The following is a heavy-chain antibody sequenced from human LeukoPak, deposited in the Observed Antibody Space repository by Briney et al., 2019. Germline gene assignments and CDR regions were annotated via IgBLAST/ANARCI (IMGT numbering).Heavy chain of an antibody. V-gene: IGHV3-30*04. CDR2: ISYDGSKK. D-gene: IGHD2-8*01. Sequence: GRSLTLSCAASGFTFITYAIHWVRQAPGKGLEWVAVISYDGSKKNYAHSVKGRFTISRDNSKNTLYLQMNSLTVEDTAVYYCARDNGWDYEDFDYWGQGAQVTVSS. CDR1: GFTFITYA. CDR3: ARDNGWDYEDFDY. J-gene: IGHJ4*02.